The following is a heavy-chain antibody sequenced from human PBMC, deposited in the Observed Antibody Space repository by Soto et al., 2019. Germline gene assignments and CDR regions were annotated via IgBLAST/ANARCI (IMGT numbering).Heavy chain of an antibody. CDR1: GFTFISHE. CDR3: ARGGVY. Sequence: GGSLRLSCEATGFTFISHEMNWIRQTPGKRLEWIAKISGSGSTINYADSVKGRFTISRDNVQRTLHLQMDSLRVEDTGVYYCARGGVYWGRGTLVTSPQ. J-gene: IGHJ1*01. CDR2: ISGSGSTI. D-gene: IGHD2-8*01. V-gene: IGHV3-48*03.